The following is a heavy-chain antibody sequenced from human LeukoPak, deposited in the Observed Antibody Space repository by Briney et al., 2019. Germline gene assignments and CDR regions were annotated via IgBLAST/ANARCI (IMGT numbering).Heavy chain of an antibody. D-gene: IGHD3-22*01. Sequence: SETLSLTCAVSGYSISSGYYWGWIRQPPGKGLEWIGSIYHSGSTYYNPSLKSRVTISVDTSKNQFSLKLSSVTAADTAVYYCARQVQDYYDSSDYYFDYWGQGTLVTVSS. V-gene: IGHV4-38-2*01. J-gene: IGHJ4*02. CDR1: GYSISSGYY. CDR2: IYHSGST. CDR3: ARQVQDYYDSSDYYFDY.